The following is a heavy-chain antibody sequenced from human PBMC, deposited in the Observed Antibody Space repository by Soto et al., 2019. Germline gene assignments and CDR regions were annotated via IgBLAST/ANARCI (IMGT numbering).Heavy chain of an antibody. J-gene: IGHJ4*02. Sequence: GGSLRLSCVASGFTFSTHWMHWVRQAPGKGLVWVSRINNDGSTTSYADSVKGRFTISRDNAKNTLYLQMNSLSAEDTAVYFCARISAAGTTFDSWGQGTLVTVSS. CDR2: INNDGSTT. CDR3: ARISAAGTTFDS. V-gene: IGHV3-74*01. CDR1: GFTFSTHW. D-gene: IGHD6-13*01.